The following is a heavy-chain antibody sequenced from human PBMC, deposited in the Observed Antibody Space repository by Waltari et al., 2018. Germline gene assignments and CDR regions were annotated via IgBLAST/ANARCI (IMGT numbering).Heavy chain of an antibody. Sequence: QVQLVQSGAEVKKPGASVKVSCKASGYTFTGYYMHWVRQAPGHGLEWMGRINPNSGGTNYAQKFQGRVTMTRDTSISTAYMELSRLRSDDTAVYYCARDFELGIAPFDYWGQGTLVTVSS. CDR2: INPNSGGT. D-gene: IGHD7-27*01. CDR3: ARDFELGIAPFDY. J-gene: IGHJ4*02. CDR1: GYTFTGYY. V-gene: IGHV1-2*06.